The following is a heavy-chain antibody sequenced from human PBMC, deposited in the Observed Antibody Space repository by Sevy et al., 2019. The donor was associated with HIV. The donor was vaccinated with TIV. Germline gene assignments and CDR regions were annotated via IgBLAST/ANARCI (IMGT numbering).Heavy chain of an antibody. Sequence: GGSLRLSCAASGFTFSSYAMHWVRQAPGKGLEWVAVISYDGSNKYYADSVKGRFTISRDNSKNTMYVQMNSLRAEDTAVYYCAKERGAMVRGATPYYFDYWGQGTLVTVSS. J-gene: IGHJ4*02. CDR2: ISYDGSNK. CDR3: AKERGAMVRGATPYYFDY. V-gene: IGHV3-30-3*01. CDR1: GFTFSSYA. D-gene: IGHD3-10*01.